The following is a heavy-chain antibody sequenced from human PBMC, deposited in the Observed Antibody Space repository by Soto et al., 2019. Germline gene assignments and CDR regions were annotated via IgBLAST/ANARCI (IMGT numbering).Heavy chain of an antibody. J-gene: IGHJ4*02. CDR1: GFTFSSYA. Sequence: EVHLLESGGGLVQPGGSLRLSCKASGFTFSSYAMSWVRQAPGKGLEWVSGVSGGGYNTYYADSVEGRFTISRDNSKNTLYLQMNSLRAEDTAVYYCAKDPHSWGQGTLVTVSS. CDR2: VSGGGYNT. CDR3: AKDPHS. V-gene: IGHV3-23*01.